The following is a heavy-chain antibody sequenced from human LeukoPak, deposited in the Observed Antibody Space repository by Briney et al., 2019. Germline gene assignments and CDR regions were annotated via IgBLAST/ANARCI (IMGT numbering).Heavy chain of an antibody. CDR1: GYSISSGYY. CDR2: IYTSGST. Sequence: SETLSLTCTVSGYSISSGYYWGWIRQPPGKGLEWIGRIYTSGSTNYNPSLKSRVTMSVDTSKNQFSLKLSSVTAADTAVYYCARDPDYGDDTGSWGQGTLVTVSS. CDR3: ARDPDYGDDTGS. D-gene: IGHD4-17*01. V-gene: IGHV4-38-2*02. J-gene: IGHJ4*02.